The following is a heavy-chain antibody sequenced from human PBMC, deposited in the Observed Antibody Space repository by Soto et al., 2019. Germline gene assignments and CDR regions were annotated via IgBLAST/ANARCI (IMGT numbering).Heavy chain of an antibody. D-gene: IGHD1-26*01. CDR1: GGSMSRYF. Sequence: SETLSLTCTVSGGSMSRYFWSWIRQPPGKGLEWIGYIYYSGTTNYNPSLKSRVTTSLDTSKNQFSLKVVSLTAADTAFYYCARGRGGTYDAFDIWGPGTLVTVSS. V-gene: IGHV4-59*01. CDR2: IYYSGTT. CDR3: ARGRGGTYDAFDI. J-gene: IGHJ3*02.